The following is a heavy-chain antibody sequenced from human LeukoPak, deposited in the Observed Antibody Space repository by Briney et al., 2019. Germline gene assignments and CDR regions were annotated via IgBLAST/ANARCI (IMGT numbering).Heavy chain of an antibody. Sequence: QPGGSLRLSCAASGFTFSTYWMHWVRQAPGKGLVWVSRIKNDGSTNYADSVKGRFTISRDNAKNTVSLQMNSLRPEDTGVYYCARAPSEIGGYYPEYFRHWGQGTLVTVSS. V-gene: IGHV3-74*01. J-gene: IGHJ1*01. D-gene: IGHD3-22*01. CDR1: GFTFSTYW. CDR2: IKNDGST. CDR3: ARAPSEIGGYYPEYFRH.